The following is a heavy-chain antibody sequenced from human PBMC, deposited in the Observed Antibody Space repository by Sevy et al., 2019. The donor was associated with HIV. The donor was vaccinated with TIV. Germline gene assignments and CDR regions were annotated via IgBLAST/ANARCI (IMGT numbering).Heavy chain of an antibody. CDR1: GFTFSSYW. V-gene: IGHV3-74*01. J-gene: IGHJ6*02. Sequence: GGSLRLSCAASGFTFSSYWMHWVRQAPGKGLVWVSRINSDGSSTSYADSVKGRLTISRDNAKNTLYLQMNSLRAEDTAVYYCARNTHPFYYYYGMDVWGQGTTVTVSS. CDR3: ARNTHPFYYYYGMDV. CDR2: INSDGSST. D-gene: IGHD5-18*01.